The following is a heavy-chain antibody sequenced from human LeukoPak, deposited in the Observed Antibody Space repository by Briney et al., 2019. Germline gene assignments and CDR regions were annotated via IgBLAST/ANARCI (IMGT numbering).Heavy chain of an antibody. Sequence: PSETLSLTCAVYGGSFSGYYWSWIRQPPGKGLEWIGEINHSGSTNYNPSLKSRVTISVDTSKNQFSLKLSSVTAADTAVYYCARSIFGAMDVWGKGTTVTVSS. V-gene: IGHV4-34*01. J-gene: IGHJ6*04. D-gene: IGHD3-3*01. CDR1: GGSFSGYY. CDR2: INHSGST. CDR3: ARSIFGAMDV.